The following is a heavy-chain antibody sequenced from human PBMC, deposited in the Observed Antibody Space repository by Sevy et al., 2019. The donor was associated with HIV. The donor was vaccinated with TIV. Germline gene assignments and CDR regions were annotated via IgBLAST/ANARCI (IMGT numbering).Heavy chain of an antibody. J-gene: IGHJ4*02. CDR1: GYTLSQVS. CDR2: FHPEDGET. Sequence: ASVKVSCKVSGYTLSQVSMHWVRQVPGKGLEWMGSFHPEDGETIYAQKFQGRLTMTEDTSTDTAYMELSSLKSDDTAVFYCAIIKEYDDSSGCPFDYWGQGTLVTVSS. V-gene: IGHV1-24*01. D-gene: IGHD3-22*01. CDR3: AIIKEYDDSSGCPFDY.